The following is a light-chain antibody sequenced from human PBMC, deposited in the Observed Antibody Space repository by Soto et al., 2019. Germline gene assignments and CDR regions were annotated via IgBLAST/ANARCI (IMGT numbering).Light chain of an antibody. J-gene: IGKJ5*01. Sequence: DNAMTRSPSTLSASIGDRVPITCRASQSLRGWLAWYQQRPGKAPKALIYDASTLASGVPSRFNGSGSGTEFTLTISSLQPDDFATYYCQQYITYSTFGQGTRLEIK. CDR2: DAS. CDR1: QSLRGW. V-gene: IGKV1-5*01. CDR3: QQYITYST.